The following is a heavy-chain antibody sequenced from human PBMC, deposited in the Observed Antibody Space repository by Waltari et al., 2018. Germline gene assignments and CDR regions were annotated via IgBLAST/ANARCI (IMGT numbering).Heavy chain of an antibody. CDR2: IYYSGST. Sequence: QVQLQESGPGLVKPSETLSLTCTVSGGSISSYYWSWIRQPPGKGLEWIGYIYYSGSTNYNPSLKSRVTISVDTSKNQFSLKLSSVTAADTAVYYCARSIAAAGWYFDLWGRGTLVTVSS. V-gene: IGHV4-59*01. CDR3: ARSIAAAGWYFDL. J-gene: IGHJ2*01. D-gene: IGHD6-13*01. CDR1: GGSISSYY.